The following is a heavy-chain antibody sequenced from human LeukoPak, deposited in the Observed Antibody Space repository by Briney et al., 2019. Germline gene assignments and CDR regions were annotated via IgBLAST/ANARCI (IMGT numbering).Heavy chain of an antibody. D-gene: IGHD2-2*02. CDR3: ATGRNGVVPAPILGVGPWYNYHYMDV. CDR2: IDHSGTT. J-gene: IGHJ6*03. Sequence: PSETLSPTCVVYGGSFSGYYWTWIRQPPGKGLEWIGEIDHSGTTNYNPSLKSRVTMSVDTSKNQFSLMVSSVTAADTAVYYCATGRNGVVPAPILGVGPWYNYHYMDVWGKGTTVTVSS. V-gene: IGHV4-34*01. CDR1: GGSFSGYY.